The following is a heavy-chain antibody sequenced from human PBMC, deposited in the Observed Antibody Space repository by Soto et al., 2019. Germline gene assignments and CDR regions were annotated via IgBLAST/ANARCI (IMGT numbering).Heavy chain of an antibody. CDR3: ARPYCSGGSCYNWFDP. CDR2: IKQDGSQK. J-gene: IGHJ5*02. CDR1: GFSFSSYW. D-gene: IGHD2-15*01. V-gene: IGHV3-7*03. Sequence: GGTLRLSCAASGFSFSSYWMSWVRQAPGKGLQWVANIKQDGSQKYYVDSVKGRFTIYRDNAKNSLYLQMNSLRAEDTAIYYCARPYCSGGSCYNWFDPWGQGTLVTVSS.